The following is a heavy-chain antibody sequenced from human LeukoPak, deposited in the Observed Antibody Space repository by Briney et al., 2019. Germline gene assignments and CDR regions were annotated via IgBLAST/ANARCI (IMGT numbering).Heavy chain of an antibody. J-gene: IGHJ2*01. CDR3: AKGGGSSWAYWYFDL. CDR1: GFTFDDYA. Sequence: GGSLRLSCAASGFTFDDYAMHWVRQAPGKGLEWVSGISWNSGSIGYADSVKGRFTISRDNAKNSLYLQMNSLSAEDMALYYCAKGGGSSWAYWYFDLWGRGTLVTVSS. V-gene: IGHV3-9*03. D-gene: IGHD6-13*01. CDR2: ISWNSGSI.